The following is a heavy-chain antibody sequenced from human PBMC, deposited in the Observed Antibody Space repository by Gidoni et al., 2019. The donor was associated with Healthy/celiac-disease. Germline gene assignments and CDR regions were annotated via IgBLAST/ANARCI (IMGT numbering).Heavy chain of an antibody. CDR2: ISGSGGST. J-gene: IGHJ6*02. Sequence: EVQLLESGGGLVQPGGSLRLYCAASGFTFSSYAMSWVRQAPGKGLEWVSAISGSGGSTYYADSVKGRFTISRDNSKNTLYLQMNSLRAEDTAVYYCAKRYYDFWSGPGEGWGMDVWGQGTTVTVSS. V-gene: IGHV3-23*01. CDR3: AKRYYDFWSGPGEGWGMDV. D-gene: IGHD3-3*01. CDR1: GFTFSSYA.